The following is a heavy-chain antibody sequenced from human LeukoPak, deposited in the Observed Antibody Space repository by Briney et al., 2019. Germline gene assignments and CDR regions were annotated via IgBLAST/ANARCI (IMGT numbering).Heavy chain of an antibody. CDR1: GFTFSTYS. V-gene: IGHV3-21*06. J-gene: IGHJ4*02. CDR2: ISSNSRYI. D-gene: IGHD6-13*01. Sequence: GGSLRLSCAASGFTFSTYSMSWVRQAPGKGLEWVSSISSNSRYIYYADSMRGRFTISRDNAKNSLYLQMNSLKPEDTAVYYRARVAEAAAFDSWGQGTLVTVSS. CDR3: ARVAEAAAFDS.